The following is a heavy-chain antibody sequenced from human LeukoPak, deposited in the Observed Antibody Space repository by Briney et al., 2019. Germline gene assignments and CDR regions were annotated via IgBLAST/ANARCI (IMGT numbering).Heavy chain of an antibody. D-gene: IGHD1-26*01. V-gene: IGHV3-30*04. CDR2: ISYDGSNK. J-gene: IGHJ4*02. CDR1: GFTFSSYA. Sequence: GSLRLSCAASGFTFSSYAMHWVRQAPGKGLEWVAVISYDGSNKYYADSVEGRFTISRDNSKNTLYLQMNSLRAEDTAVYYCARELGSYYRYFDYWGQGTLVTVSS. CDR3: ARELGSYYRYFDY.